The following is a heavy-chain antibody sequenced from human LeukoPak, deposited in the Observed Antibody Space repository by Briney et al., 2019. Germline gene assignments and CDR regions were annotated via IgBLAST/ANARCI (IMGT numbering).Heavy chain of an antibody. CDR2: ISAYNGNT. J-gene: IGHJ4*02. Sequence: ASVKVSCKASGYTFTSYGISWVRQAPGQGLEWMGWISAYNGNTNYAQKLQGRVTMTTDTSTSTAYMELRSLRSDDTAVYYCARELPFISPLGSFDYWGQGTLVTVSS. CDR1: GYTFTSYG. D-gene: IGHD1-14*01. V-gene: IGHV1-18*01. CDR3: ARELPFISPLGSFDY.